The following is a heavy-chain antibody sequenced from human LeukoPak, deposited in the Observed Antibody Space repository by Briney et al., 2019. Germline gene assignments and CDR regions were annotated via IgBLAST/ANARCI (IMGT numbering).Heavy chain of an antibody. V-gene: IGHV3-23*01. Sequence: GSLRLSCAASGFTFSSYAMSWVRQAPGKGLEWVSAISGSGGSTYYADSVKGRFTISRDNSKNTLYLQMNSLRAEDTAVYYCAKLIVVVPAVDYWGQGTLVTVSS. D-gene: IGHD2-2*01. J-gene: IGHJ4*02. CDR2: ISGSGGST. CDR1: GFTFSSYA. CDR3: AKLIVVVPAVDY.